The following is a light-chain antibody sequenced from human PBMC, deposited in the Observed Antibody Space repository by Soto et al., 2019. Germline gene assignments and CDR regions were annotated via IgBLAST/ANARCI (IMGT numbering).Light chain of an antibody. J-gene: IGLJ2*01. CDR3: AAWDDSLSGPV. V-gene: IGLV1-47*02. CDR1: SSNIGSNY. Sequence: QSVLTQPPSASGTPGQRVTISCSGSSSNIGSNYVFWYQQLPGTAPKLLIYDNYQRPSGVPDRFSGSKSGTSASLAISGLRSEDEADYYCAAWDDSLSGPVFGGGTQLTVL. CDR2: DNY.